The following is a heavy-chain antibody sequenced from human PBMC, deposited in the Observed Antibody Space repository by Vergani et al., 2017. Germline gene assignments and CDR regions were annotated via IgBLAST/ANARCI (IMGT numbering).Heavy chain of an antibody. CDR3: ARGGRFESPSRNYYYYMDV. D-gene: IGHD3-10*01. V-gene: IGHV3-30-3*01. CDR1: GFTFSSYA. Sequence: VQLLESGGGLVQPGGSLRLSCAASGFTFSSYAMHWVRQAPGKGLEWVAVISYDGSNKYYADSVKGRFTISRDNSKNTLYLQMNSLRAEDTAVYYCARGGRFESPSRNYYYYMDVWGKGTTVTVSS. J-gene: IGHJ6*03. CDR2: ISYDGSNK.